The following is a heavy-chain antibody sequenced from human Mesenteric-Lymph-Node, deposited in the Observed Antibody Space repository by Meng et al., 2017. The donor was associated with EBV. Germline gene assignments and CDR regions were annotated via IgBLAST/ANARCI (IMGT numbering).Heavy chain of an antibody. D-gene: IGHD1-26*01. CDR1: GGSVSSGTDY. CDR3: ASLSIVGASSYADY. CDR2: IYYTGST. V-gene: IGHV4-39*01. Sequence: QLQEAGPGLVKPSETLSLTWPVSGGSVSSGTDYWGWIRQPPGKGLEWIGSIYYTGSTYYNPSLKSRVTIFVDTSKNQFSLKLSSVTAADTAVYYCASLSIVGASSYADYWGQGILVTVSS. J-gene: IGHJ4*02.